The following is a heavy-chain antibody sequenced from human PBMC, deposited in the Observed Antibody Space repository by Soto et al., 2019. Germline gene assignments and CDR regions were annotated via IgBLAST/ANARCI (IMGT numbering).Heavy chain of an antibody. CDR2: IYYSGNT. CDR1: GGSISSGGFS. Sequence: PSETLSLTCAVSGGSISSGGFSWSWIRQSPGKGLELIGYIYYSGNTYYNPSLKSRVTISVDRSKNEFSLRLSSVTAADTAVYYSXRESFIGKGYYDDTDYYYVDYWGQGTLVTVSS. J-gene: IGHJ4*02. D-gene: IGHD3-22*01. V-gene: IGHV4-30-2*06. CDR3: XRESFIGKGYYDDTDYYYVDY.